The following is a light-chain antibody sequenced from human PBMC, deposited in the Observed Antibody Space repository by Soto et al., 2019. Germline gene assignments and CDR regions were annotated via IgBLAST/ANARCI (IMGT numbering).Light chain of an antibody. CDR2: DAS. CDR1: QSVGTK. Sequence: DIVMTQSLATLSVSPGEGATLTCRASQSVGTKIAWYQQKPGQAPRLLIYDASTRATGVPPRFGGSGSGTDFTLTISSLQSEDFALYSCQQYNNRPPITFGQGTRLEIK. CDR3: QQYNNRPPIT. J-gene: IGKJ5*01. V-gene: IGKV3-15*01.